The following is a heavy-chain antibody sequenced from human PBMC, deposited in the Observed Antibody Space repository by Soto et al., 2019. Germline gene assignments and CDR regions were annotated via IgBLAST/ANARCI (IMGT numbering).Heavy chain of an antibody. D-gene: IGHD2-15*01. J-gene: IGHJ3*02. CDR1: GFTFSSYA. CDR2: ISGSGGST. CDR3: AKDLGYCSGGSCYSGAFDI. Sequence: GGSLRLSCAASGFTFSSYAMSWVRQAPGKGLEWVSAISGSGGSTYYADSVKGRFTISRANSKNTLYLQMNSLRAEDTAVYYCAKDLGYCSGGSCYSGAFDIWGQGTMVTVSS. V-gene: IGHV3-23*01.